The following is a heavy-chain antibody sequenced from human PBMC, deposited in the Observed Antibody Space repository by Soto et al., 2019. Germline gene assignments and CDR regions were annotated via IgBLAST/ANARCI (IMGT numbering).Heavy chain of an antibody. D-gene: IGHD3-22*01. V-gene: IGHV3-64D*06. CDR1: GFTFSNYA. Sequence: GGSLRLSCSASGFTFSNYAMHWVRLAPGKGLESVSAISSNGGSTYYADSVKGRFTISRDNSKNTLYLQMSRLRAEVTTVSYCVKDKMIGRSSCYWEYWGRGTLV. CDR3: VKDKMIGRSSCYWEY. CDR2: ISSNGGST. J-gene: IGHJ4*02.